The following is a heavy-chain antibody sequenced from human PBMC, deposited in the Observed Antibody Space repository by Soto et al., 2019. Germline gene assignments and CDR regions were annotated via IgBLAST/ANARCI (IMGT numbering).Heavy chain of an antibody. CDR2: IYYSGST. J-gene: IGHJ5*02. Sequence: SETLSLTCTVSGGSISSYYWSWIRQPPGKGLEWIGYIYYSGSTNYNPSLKSRVTISVDTSKNQFSLKLSSVTPADPAVYYCARGLHAYCTNGVCYDLVYNWFDPWGQGTLVTVSS. V-gene: IGHV4-59*01. D-gene: IGHD2-8*01. CDR3: ARGLHAYCTNGVCYDLVYNWFDP. CDR1: GGSISSYY.